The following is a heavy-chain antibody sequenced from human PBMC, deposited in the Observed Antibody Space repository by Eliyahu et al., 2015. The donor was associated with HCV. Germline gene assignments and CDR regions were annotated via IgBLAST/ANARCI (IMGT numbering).Heavy chain of an antibody. D-gene: IGHD3-22*01. J-gene: IGHJ3*02. CDR2: IIPILGIA. Sequence: QVQLVQSGAEVKKPGSSVKVSXXASGGXFXXXXIXWVRQAPGQGLEWMGRIIPILGIANYAQKFQGRVTITADKSTSTAYMELSSLRSEDTAVYYCTRLLYYYDSSGYRYDGFDIWGQGTMVTVSS. CDR1: GGXFXXXX. CDR3: TRLLYYYDSSGYRYDGFDI. V-gene: IGHV1-69*02.